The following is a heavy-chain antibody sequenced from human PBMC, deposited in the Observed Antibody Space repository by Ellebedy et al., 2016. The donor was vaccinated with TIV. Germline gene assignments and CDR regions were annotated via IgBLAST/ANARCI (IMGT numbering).Heavy chain of an antibody. V-gene: IGHV4-59*01. J-gene: IGHJ4*02. CDR1: GGSTSSYY. CDR2: IYYSGST. CDR3: ARGVRPFDY. Sequence: SETLSLTXTVSGGSTSSYYWSWIRQPPGKGLEWIGYIYYSGSTNYNPSLKSRVTISVDTSKNQFSLNLSSVTAADTAVYYCARGVRPFDYWGQGTLVTVSS. D-gene: IGHD3-16*01.